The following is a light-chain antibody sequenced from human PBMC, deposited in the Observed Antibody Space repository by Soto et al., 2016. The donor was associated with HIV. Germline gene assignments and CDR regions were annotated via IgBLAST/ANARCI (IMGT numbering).Light chain of an antibody. CDR1: NIASKS. CDR3: QVWDSTSDHVV. J-gene: IGLJ2*01. Sequence: SYVLTQPPSVSVAPGKTARITCGGSNIASKSVHWYQQKPGQAPVLVIYDDTDRPSGIPETFSGSNSANTATLTISRVEAGDEADYYCQVWDSTSDHVVFGGGTKRDRP. V-gene: IGLV3-21*04. CDR2: DDT.